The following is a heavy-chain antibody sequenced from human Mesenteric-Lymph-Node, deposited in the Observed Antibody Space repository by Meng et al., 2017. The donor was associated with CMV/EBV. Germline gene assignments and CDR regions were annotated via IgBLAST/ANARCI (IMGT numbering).Heavy chain of an antibody. CDR2: ITGSGGST. J-gene: IGHJ4*02. CDR1: GFTFSTYW. D-gene: IGHD4-17*01. V-gene: IGHV3-23*01. CDR3: AKGLTPGSAVTQSDY. Sequence: GGSLRLSCVASGFTFSTYWMSWVRQAPGKGLEWVSSITGSGGSTHYADSVKGRFTISRDNSKNSLYLQMNSLRAEDTAIYYCAKGLTPGSAVTQSDYWGQGTLVTVSS.